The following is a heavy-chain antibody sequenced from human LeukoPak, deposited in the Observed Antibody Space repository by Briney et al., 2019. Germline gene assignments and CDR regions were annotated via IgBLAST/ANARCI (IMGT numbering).Heavy chain of an antibody. CDR2: IYYSGST. Sequence: SETLSLTCTVSGGSISSYYWIWIRQPPGKGLEWIGYIYYSGSTNYNPSLKSRVTISVDTSKNQFSLKLSSVTAADTAVYYCARGELGYCSGGSCPREFDYWGQGTLVTVSS. V-gene: IGHV4-59*01. CDR1: GGSISSYY. J-gene: IGHJ4*02. CDR3: ARGELGYCSGGSCPREFDY. D-gene: IGHD2-15*01.